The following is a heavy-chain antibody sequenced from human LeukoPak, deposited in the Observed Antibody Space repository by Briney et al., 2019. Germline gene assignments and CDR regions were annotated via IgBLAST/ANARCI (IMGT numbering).Heavy chain of an antibody. CDR3: ARETRGSGLRAPDY. Sequence: PGGSLRLSCAVSGFTFRTYWFHWVRQVPGKGLVWVSRINSDGSRTFYADSVRGRFTISRDNDKNTVSMQMNSLRVEDTAVYYCARETRGSGLRAPDYWGRGALVTVSS. V-gene: IGHV3-74*01. J-gene: IGHJ4*02. CDR2: INSDGSRT. CDR1: GFTFRTYW. D-gene: IGHD3-10*01.